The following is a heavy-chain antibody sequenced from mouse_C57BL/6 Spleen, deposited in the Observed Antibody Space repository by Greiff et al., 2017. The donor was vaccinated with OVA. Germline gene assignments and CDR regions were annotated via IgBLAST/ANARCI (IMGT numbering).Heavy chain of an antibody. CDR1: GYTFTSYW. V-gene: IGHV1-74*01. J-gene: IGHJ4*01. Sequence: QVQLQQPGAELVKPGASVKVSCKASGYTFTSYWLHWVKQRPGQGLEWIGRIHPSDSDTNYNQKFKGKATLTVDKSSSTAYMQLSSLTSEDSAVYYCAIWGWITTNYYAMDYWGQGTSVTVSS. CDR3: AIWGWITTNYYAMDY. D-gene: IGHD2-4*01. CDR2: IHPSDSDT.